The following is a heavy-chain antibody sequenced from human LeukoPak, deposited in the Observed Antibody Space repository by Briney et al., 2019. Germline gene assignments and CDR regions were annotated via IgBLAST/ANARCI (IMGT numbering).Heavy chain of an antibody. CDR1: GFTFSSFA. D-gene: IGHD3-3*01. CDR2: ISYDGSNK. V-gene: IGHV3-30-3*01. CDR3: ASPLLTSSIYYDFWSGYRNWYFDL. J-gene: IGHJ2*01. Sequence: GGSLRLSCAASGFTFSSFAMHWVRQAPGKGLEWVAVISYDGSNKYYADSVKGRFTISRDNSKSTLYLQMNSLRAEDTAVYYCASPLLTSSIYYDFWSGYRNWYFDLWGRGTLVTVSS.